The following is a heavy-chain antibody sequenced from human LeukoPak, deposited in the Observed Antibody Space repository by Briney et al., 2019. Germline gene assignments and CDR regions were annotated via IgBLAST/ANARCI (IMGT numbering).Heavy chain of an antibody. J-gene: IGHJ6*03. V-gene: IGHV1-2*06. CDR2: INPNSGGT. CDR1: GYTFIGYY. Sequence: ASVKVSCKASGYTFIGYYMHWVRQAPGQGLEWMGRINPNSGGTNYAQKFQGRVTMTRDTSISTAYMELSRLRSDDTAVYYCARDHYDSSGYYHYYYYMDVWGKGTTVTVSS. CDR3: ARDHYDSSGYYHYYYYMDV. D-gene: IGHD3-22*01.